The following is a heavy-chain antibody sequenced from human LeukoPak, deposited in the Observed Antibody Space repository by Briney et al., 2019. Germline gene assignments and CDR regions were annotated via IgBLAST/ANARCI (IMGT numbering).Heavy chain of an antibody. CDR2: IKQDGSEK. V-gene: IGHV3-7*01. J-gene: IGHJ3*02. CDR3: ASGWYTAASDI. CDR1: GFIFSNYR. D-gene: IGHD6-19*01. Sequence: GGSLRLFCAVSGFIFSNYRMSWVRQAPGKGLEWVAHIKQDGSEKYYVDSVKGRFTISRDNAKNSLYLQMNSLRVEDTAVYHCASGWYTAASDIWGQGTMVTVSS.